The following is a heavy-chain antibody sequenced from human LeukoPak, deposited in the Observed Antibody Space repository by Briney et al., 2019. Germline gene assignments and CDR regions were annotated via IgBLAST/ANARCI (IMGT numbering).Heavy chain of an antibody. CDR3: AKGVDSGYDSDAFDI. J-gene: IGHJ3*02. V-gene: IGHV3-9*01. Sequence: GGSLRLSCAASGFTFDDYAKHWVRQAPGKGLEWVSGISWNSGSIGYADSVKGRFTISRDNAKNSLYLQMNSLRAEDTALYYCAKGVDSGYDSDAFDIWGQGTMVTVSS. CDR2: ISWNSGSI. CDR1: GFTFDDYA. D-gene: IGHD5-12*01.